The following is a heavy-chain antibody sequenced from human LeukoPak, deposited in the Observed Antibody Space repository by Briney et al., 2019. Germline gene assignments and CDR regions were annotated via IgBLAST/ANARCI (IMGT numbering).Heavy chain of an antibody. CDR1: GYTFTSYA. Sequence: ASVKVSCKASGYTFTSYAMHWVRQAPGQRLEWMGWINAGNGNTKYSQKFQGRVTITRDTSASTAYMELSSLRSEDTAVYYCPREAKLGAFAYWAREPWSPSPQ. CDR3: PREAKLGAFAY. J-gene: IGHJ4*02. D-gene: IGHD7-27*01. V-gene: IGHV1-3*01. CDR2: INAGNGNT.